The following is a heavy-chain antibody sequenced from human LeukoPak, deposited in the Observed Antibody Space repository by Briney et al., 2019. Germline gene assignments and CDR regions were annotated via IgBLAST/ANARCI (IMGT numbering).Heavy chain of an antibody. V-gene: IGHV3-11*04. J-gene: IGHJ4*02. CDR1: GFIFKDYY. Sequence: GGSLRLSCAASGFIFKDYYMTWIRQAPGKGLEWLSYISSGGHAIYYADSVMGRFTISRDNAKNSLYLQMSSLRAEDTAVYYCARSPNYKGYFDYWGQGTLVTVSS. CDR3: ARSPNYKGYFDY. CDR2: ISSGGHAI. D-gene: IGHD3-10*01.